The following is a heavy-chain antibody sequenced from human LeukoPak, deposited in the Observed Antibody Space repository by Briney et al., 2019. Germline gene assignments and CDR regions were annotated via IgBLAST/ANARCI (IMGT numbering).Heavy chain of an antibody. J-gene: IGHJ4*02. CDR2: ISYDGSNK. D-gene: IGHD3-10*01. CDR3: AKELLTYGSGSYYFDY. CDR1: GFTFSSYG. V-gene: IGHV3-30*18. Sequence: QPGGSLRLSCAASGFTFSSYGMHWVRQAPGKGLEWVAVISYDGSNKYYADSVKGRFTISRDNSKNTLYLQMNSLRAEDTAVYYCAKELLTYGSGSYYFDYWGQGTLVTVSS.